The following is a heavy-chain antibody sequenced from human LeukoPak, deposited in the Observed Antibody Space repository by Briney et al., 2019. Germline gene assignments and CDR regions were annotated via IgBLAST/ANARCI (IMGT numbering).Heavy chain of an antibody. CDR2: ISSDGTYT. J-gene: IGHJ6*02. Sequence: GGSLRLSCAASGFTFSSHLMHWVRQAPGKGLVWVSRISSDGTYTNYADSVRGRFTISRDNAKNTLYLQMNSLRAEDTAVYYCARDLLFGVVIYYYGMDVWGQGTTVTVSS. CDR1: GFTFSSHL. V-gene: IGHV3-74*01. D-gene: IGHD3-3*01. CDR3: ARDLLFGVVIYYYGMDV.